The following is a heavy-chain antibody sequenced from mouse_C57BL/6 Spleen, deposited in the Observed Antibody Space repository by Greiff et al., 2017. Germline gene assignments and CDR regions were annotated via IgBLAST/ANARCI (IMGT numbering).Heavy chain of an antibody. CDR1: GYAFSSYW. Sequence: VQLQQSGAELVKPGASVKISCKASGYAFSSYWMNWVTQRPGKGLVWIGQIYPGDGDTNYNGKFKGKATLTADKSSSTAYMQLSSLTSEDSAVYFCARSRSWDWYFDVWGTGTTVTVSS. CDR3: ARSRSWDWYFDV. D-gene: IGHD4-1*01. V-gene: IGHV1-80*01. J-gene: IGHJ1*03. CDR2: IYPGDGDT.